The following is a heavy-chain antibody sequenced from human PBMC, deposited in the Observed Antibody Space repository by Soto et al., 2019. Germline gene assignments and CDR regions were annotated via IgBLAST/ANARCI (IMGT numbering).Heavy chain of an antibody. Sequence: SETLSLTCTVSGGSVSSGSYYWSWIRQPPGKGLEWIGYIYYSGSTNYDPSLKSRVTISVDTSKNQSSLRLSSVTAADTAVYYCARDVLRFGEYPVYFDYWGQGTLVTVSS. V-gene: IGHV4-61*01. CDR1: GGSVSSGSYY. J-gene: IGHJ4*02. CDR2: IYYSGST. CDR3: ARDVLRFGEYPVYFDY. D-gene: IGHD3-10*01.